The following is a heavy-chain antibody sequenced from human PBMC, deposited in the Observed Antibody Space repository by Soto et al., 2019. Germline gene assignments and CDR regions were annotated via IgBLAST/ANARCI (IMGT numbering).Heavy chain of an antibody. CDR3: ARDEWGSGSLDY. Sequence: QVQLVESGGGVVQPGRSLRLSCAASGFTFSSYGMHWVRQAPGKGLEWVAVIWYDGSNKYYADSVKGRFTISRDNSKNTLYLKMNSLRAEDTAVYYCARDEWGSGSLDYWGQGTLVPVSS. J-gene: IGHJ4*02. D-gene: IGHD3-10*01. V-gene: IGHV3-33*01. CDR2: IWYDGSNK. CDR1: GFTFSSYG.